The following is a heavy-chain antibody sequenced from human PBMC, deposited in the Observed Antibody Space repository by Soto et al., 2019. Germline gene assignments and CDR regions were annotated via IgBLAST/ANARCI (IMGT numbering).Heavy chain of an antibody. V-gene: IGHV3-23*01. CDR3: ATKGDQIQLWFVRSDY. D-gene: IGHD5-18*01. CDR1: GFTFSSYA. J-gene: IGHJ4*02. Sequence: PGGSLRLSCAASGFTFSSYAMSWVRQAPGKGLEWVSAISGSGGSTYYADSVKGRFTISRDNSKNTLYLQMNSLRAEDTAVYYCATKGDQIQLWFVRSDYWGQGTLVTVSS. CDR2: ISGSGGST.